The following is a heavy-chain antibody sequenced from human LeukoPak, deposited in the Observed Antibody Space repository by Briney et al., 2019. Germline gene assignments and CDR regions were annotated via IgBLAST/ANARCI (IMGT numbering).Heavy chain of an antibody. Sequence: SGGSLRLSCAASGFTFSSYAMSWVRQAPGKGLGWVSAISGSGGSTYYADSVKGRFTTSRDNSKNTLYLQMNSLRAEDTAVYYCAKDQPGGYSYGNFDYWGQGTLVTVSS. V-gene: IGHV3-23*01. D-gene: IGHD5-18*01. J-gene: IGHJ4*02. CDR2: ISGSGGST. CDR1: GFTFSSYA. CDR3: AKDQPGGYSYGNFDY.